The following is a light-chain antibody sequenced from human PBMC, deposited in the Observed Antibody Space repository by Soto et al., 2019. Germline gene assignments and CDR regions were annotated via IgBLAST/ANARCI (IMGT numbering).Light chain of an antibody. V-gene: IGKV3-11*01. Sequence: EIVLTQSPATLSLSPGERATLSCRASKGVSSYLAWSQQKPAQAPTLLTYDASNRATGIPAGFSGSGSGTDFTLTISSLETADFAVYYCQQRSNWPPTFGGGTKVEIK. CDR3: QQRSNWPPT. CDR2: DAS. J-gene: IGKJ4*01. CDR1: KGVSSY.